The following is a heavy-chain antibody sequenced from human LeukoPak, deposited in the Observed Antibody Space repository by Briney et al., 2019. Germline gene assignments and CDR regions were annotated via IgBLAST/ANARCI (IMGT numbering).Heavy chain of an antibody. CDR2: IRYDGSNK. J-gene: IGHJ6*03. CDR3: AKSRIAKYYYYMDV. Sequence: PGGSLRLSCAASGFTFSSYGMHWVRQAPGKGLEWVAFIRYDGSNKYYADSGKGRFTISRDNSKNTLYLQMNSLRAEDTAVYYCAKSRIAKYYYYMDVWGKGTTVTVSS. V-gene: IGHV3-30*02. D-gene: IGHD6-13*01. CDR1: GFTFSSYG.